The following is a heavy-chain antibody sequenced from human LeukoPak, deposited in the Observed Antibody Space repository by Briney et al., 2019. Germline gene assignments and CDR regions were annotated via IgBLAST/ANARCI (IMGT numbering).Heavy chain of an antibody. Sequence: GGSLRLSCAASGFTFDSYAMNWVRQAPGKGLEWVSGITGSGGRIYYADSVKGRFTISRDNAKNSLYLQMNSLRAEDTAVYYCARDPQPADYWGQGTLVTVSS. CDR2: ITGSGGRI. CDR1: GFTFDSYA. V-gene: IGHV3-21*01. J-gene: IGHJ4*02. D-gene: IGHD1-1*01. CDR3: ARDPQPADY.